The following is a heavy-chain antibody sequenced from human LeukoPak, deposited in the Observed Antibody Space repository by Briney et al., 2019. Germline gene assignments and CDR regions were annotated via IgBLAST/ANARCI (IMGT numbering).Heavy chain of an antibody. CDR1: GFTFSSYA. CDR2: ISGSGGST. Sequence: GGSLRLSCAASGFTFSSYAMSWVRQAPGEGLEWVSAISGSGGSTYYADSVKGRFTISRDNSKNTLYLQMNSLRAEDTAVYYCAKGRFHCSSTSCPRAYFDYWGQGTLVTVSS. D-gene: IGHD2-2*01. CDR3: AKGRFHCSSTSCPRAYFDY. V-gene: IGHV3-23*01. J-gene: IGHJ4*02.